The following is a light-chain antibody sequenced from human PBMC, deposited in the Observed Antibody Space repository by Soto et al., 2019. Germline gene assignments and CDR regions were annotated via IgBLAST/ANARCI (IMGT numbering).Light chain of an antibody. CDR3: CSYAGSSTHV. CDR1: SSDVGSSNL. V-gene: IGLV2-23*02. Sequence: QSALTQPASVSGSPGQSITFSCSGTSSDVGSSNLVSWYQQHPGKAPKLLIYEVSKRRSGVSNRFSGSKSGNTASLTISGLQAEDEADYYCCSYAGSSTHVFGTGTKLTVL. J-gene: IGLJ1*01. CDR2: EVS.